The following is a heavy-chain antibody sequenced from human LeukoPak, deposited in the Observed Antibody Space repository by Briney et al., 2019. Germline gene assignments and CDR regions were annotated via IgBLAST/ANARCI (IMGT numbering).Heavy chain of an antibody. CDR1: DASISSFF. D-gene: IGHD3-10*01. V-gene: IGHV4-59*01. J-gene: IGHJ6*03. Sequence: SETLSLTCTVSDASISSFFWSWIRQPPGKGLEWIGYIYYSGTTNYNTSLKSRVTISVGTSKNQFSLKLASVTAADTAVYYCARVEEGYGSGRRENYYYYYMDVWGKGTTVTISS. CDR2: IYYSGTT. CDR3: ARVEEGYGSGRRENYYYYYMDV.